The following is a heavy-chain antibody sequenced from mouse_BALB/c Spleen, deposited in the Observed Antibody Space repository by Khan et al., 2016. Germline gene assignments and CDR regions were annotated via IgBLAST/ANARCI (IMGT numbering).Heavy chain of an antibody. V-gene: IGHV8-8*01. CDR2: IWWDDDK. CDR3: ARMGVNYHYYYASDY. J-gene: IGHJ4*01. CDR1: GFSLSTSGMG. Sequence: QVTLKESGPGILQPSQTLSLTCSFSGFSLSTSGMGVGGIRQPSGKGLEWLAHIWWDDDKRYNPALKSRPTSSKDTSSNQVFLKIASVDTADTATYYCARMGVNYHYYYASDYWGQGTSVTVSS. D-gene: IGHD2-1*01.